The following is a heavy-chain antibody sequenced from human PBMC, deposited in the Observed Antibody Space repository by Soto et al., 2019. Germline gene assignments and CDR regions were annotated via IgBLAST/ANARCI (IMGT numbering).Heavy chain of an antibody. CDR1: GFTFSNYA. V-gene: IGHV3-23*01. J-gene: IGHJ4*02. CDR2: ITGSGGGT. D-gene: IGHD6-13*01. Sequence: EVQLLESGGGLVQPGGSLRLSCAASGFTFSNYAMTWVRQAPGKGLEWVSVITGSGGGTYFVDSVKCRFTISRANSKNTVYLQMNSLTAEDTAVYYCAKRPLTAAGFDYWGQGTLVTVSS. CDR3: AKRPLTAAGFDY.